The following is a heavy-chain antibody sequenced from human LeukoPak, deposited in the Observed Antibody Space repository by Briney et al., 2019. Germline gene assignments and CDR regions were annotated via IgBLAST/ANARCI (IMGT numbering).Heavy chain of an antibody. CDR3: ARESDVGKDFDC. D-gene: IGHD1-1*01. J-gene: IGHJ4*02. V-gene: IGHV1-46*01. CDR2: INPSNGDT. CDR1: GYTFTGHY. Sequence: ASVKVSCKASGYTFTGHYVHWLRQAPGQGLEWMGIINPSNGDTNYAQRFQGRVTMTRDTSTSTVYMELSSLDSEDTAVYYCARESDVGKDFDCWGQGTLVTVSS.